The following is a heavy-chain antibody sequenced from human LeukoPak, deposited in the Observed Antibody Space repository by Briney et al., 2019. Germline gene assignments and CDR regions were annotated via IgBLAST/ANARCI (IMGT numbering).Heavy chain of an antibody. Sequence: PSETLSLTCTVSGVSIFSYYWNWIRQSPGQGLEWIGYTHYSGTINYNPSLKSRVSISIDTSKSRFSLKLSSVTAADTAVYYCARVSSGYSYGPFDFWGQGTLVTVSS. CDR2: THYSGTI. CDR3: ARVSSGYSYGPFDF. V-gene: IGHV4-59*01. J-gene: IGHJ4*02. D-gene: IGHD5-18*01. CDR1: GVSIFSYY.